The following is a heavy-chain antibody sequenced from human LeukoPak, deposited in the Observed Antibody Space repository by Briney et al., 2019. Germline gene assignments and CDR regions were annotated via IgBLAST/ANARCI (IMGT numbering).Heavy chain of an antibody. CDR3: ARHVGISF. CDR2: IREDGTEK. Sequence: GGSLRLSCTASGFTFSGAWMTWVRQAPAKGLEWVANIREDGTEKNYVDSVKGRFTISRDNAKNSLFLQMSNLRDDDTAIYYCARHVGISFWGQGTLVTVSS. J-gene: IGHJ4*02. CDR1: GFTFSGAW. D-gene: IGHD7-27*01. V-gene: IGHV3-7*01.